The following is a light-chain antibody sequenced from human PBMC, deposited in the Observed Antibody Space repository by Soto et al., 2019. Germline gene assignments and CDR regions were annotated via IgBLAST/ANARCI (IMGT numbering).Light chain of an antibody. CDR2: DAS. CDR3: QQYNSYPWT. CDR1: QSISSW. V-gene: IGKV1-5*01. J-gene: IGKJ1*01. Sequence: DIQMTQSPSTLSASVGDRVTITCRASQSISSWVAWYQQKPGKATKLLIYDASSLESGVPSRFSGGGSGTEFTLTISSLQPDDFANYYCQQYNSYPWTFGQGTKVEIK.